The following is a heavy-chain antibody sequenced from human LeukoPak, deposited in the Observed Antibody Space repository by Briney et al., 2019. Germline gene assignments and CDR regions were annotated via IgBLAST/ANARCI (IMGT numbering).Heavy chain of an antibody. J-gene: IGHJ3*02. Sequence: HGESLKISCKASGYRFNNYWIGWVRQMPGKGLEWMGIIYPADSNTKYSPSLQGQVTISVDKSVNTAYLQWNSLRASDTAMYYCARSVEITVPDAFDIWGQGTLVTVSS. CDR1: GYRFNNYW. CDR2: IYPADSNT. V-gene: IGHV5-51*01. CDR3: ARSVEITVPDAFDI.